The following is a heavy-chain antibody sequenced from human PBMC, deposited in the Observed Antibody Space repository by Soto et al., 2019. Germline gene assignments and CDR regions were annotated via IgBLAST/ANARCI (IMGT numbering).Heavy chain of an antibody. CDR3: ARAHYGDYGYGMDV. CDR2: TYHSGTT. D-gene: IGHD4-17*01. Sequence: SETLSLTCAVSGGSISSGGYSWTWIRQPPGKGLEWIGYTYHSGTTYYSPSLKSRVTISVDRSKNQFSLKLTSVTAADTAVYYCARAHYGDYGYGMDVWGQGTPVTVS. V-gene: IGHV4-30-2*01. CDR1: GGSISSGGYS. J-gene: IGHJ6*02.